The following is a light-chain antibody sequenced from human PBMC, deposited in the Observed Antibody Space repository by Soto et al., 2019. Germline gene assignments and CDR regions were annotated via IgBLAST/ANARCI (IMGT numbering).Light chain of an antibody. Sequence: QSVLTQPASVSGSTGQSITISCTRTSRDVGAYDYVSWYLQYPDKAPQLLIYYVDHRPSGVSSRFSGSKSGNTASLTISGLQAEDEGDYYCCSYADGSIYFFGTGTKVTVL. V-gene: IGLV2-14*03. CDR1: SRDVGAYDY. J-gene: IGLJ1*01. CDR2: YVD. CDR3: CSYADGSIYF.